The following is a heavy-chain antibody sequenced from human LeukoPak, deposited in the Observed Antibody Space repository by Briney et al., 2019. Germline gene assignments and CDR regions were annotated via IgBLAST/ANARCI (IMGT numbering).Heavy chain of an antibody. Sequence: PGGSLRLSCAASGFTFSSYSMNWVRQAPGKGLDWVSYISTSSSTIYYADSVKGRFTISRDNAKNSLYLQMNSLRAEDTAVYYCARDLSDYGATRLDCWGQGTLVTVSS. D-gene: IGHD4/OR15-4a*01. CDR3: ARDLSDYGATRLDC. J-gene: IGHJ4*02. V-gene: IGHV3-48*01. CDR2: ISTSSSTI. CDR1: GFTFSSYS.